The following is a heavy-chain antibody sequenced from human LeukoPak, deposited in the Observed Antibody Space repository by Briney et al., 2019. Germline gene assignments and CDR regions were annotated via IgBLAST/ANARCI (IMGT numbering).Heavy chain of an antibody. J-gene: IGHJ4*02. Sequence: SETLSLTCTVSGGSISSSSYYWGWIRQPPGKGLEWIGSISYGGNTYYNPSLKSRVTISVDPSKNQFSLQLTSVTAADTAVYYCVRGGYTFEGVKTRFDYWGQGALVTVSS. CDR2: ISYGGNT. V-gene: IGHV4-39*01. D-gene: IGHD3-16*01. CDR3: VRGGYTFEGVKTRFDY. CDR1: GGSISSSSYY.